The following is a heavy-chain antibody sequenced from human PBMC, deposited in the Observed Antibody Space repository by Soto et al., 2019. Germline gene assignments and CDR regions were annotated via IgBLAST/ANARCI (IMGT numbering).Heavy chain of an antibody. J-gene: IGHJ4*02. Sequence: QVQLVQSGAEVKKPGSSVKVSCKASGGTFSSYSINWVRQAPGQGLEWMGEIIHIFGTANYAQKFQVRVTITADEATSTAYMELSSLRSEDTAVYYCARDGGRHAGGIDYWGQGTLVTVSS. CDR3: ARDGGRHAGGIDY. V-gene: IGHV1-69*01. CDR2: IIHIFGTA. CDR1: GGTFSSYS. D-gene: IGHD1-26*01.